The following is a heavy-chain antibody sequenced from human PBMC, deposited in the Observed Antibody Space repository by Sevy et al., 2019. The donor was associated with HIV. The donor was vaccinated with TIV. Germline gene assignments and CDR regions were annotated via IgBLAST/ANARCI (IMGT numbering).Heavy chain of an antibody. Sequence: ASVKVSCKASGGTFSSYAISWVRQAPGQGLEWMGGIIPIFGTANYAQKFQGRVTITADKSTRTAYMELSSLRSEDTAVYYGARDRRRIAAAGNGYYYYMDVWGKGTTVTVSS. CDR1: GGTFSSYA. J-gene: IGHJ6*03. V-gene: IGHV1-69*06. CDR2: IIPIFGTA. D-gene: IGHD6-13*01. CDR3: ARDRRRIAAAGNGYYYYMDV.